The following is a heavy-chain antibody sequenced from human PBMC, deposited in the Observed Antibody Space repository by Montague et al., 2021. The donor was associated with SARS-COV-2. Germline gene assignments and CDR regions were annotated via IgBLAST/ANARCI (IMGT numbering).Heavy chain of an antibody. CDR1: AGAIRATDYF. V-gene: IGHV4-39*01. CDR2: IYYSGTT. Sequence: SETLSLTCTVSAGAIRATDYFWGWIRQPPGKGLEWIGSIYYSGTTYHNPSLKSRVTISVDTSKNQFSLKLSSVTAADTAVYFWARHRDDLGSLNWFAPWGQGTLVTVSS. D-gene: IGHD3-16*01. CDR3: ARHRDDLGSLNWFAP. J-gene: IGHJ5*02.